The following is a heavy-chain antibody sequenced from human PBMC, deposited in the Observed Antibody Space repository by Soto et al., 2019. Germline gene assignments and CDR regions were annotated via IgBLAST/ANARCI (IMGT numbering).Heavy chain of an antibody. CDR1: GFIFSSYA. CDR2: ISYDGSDK. J-gene: IGHJ4*02. Sequence: QVQLVESGRGVVQPGRSLRLSCAASGFIFSSYAMHWVRQAPSKGLEWVAVISYDGSDKYYADSVKGRFTISRDNSKNTLYLQMNSLRVEDTALYYCASTLIRGVITTYFDYWGQGTLVTVSS. CDR3: ASTLIRGVITTYFDY. V-gene: IGHV3-30-3*01. D-gene: IGHD3-10*01.